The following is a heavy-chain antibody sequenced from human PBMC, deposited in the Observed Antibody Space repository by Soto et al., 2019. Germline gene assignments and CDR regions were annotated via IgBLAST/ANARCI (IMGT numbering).Heavy chain of an antibody. Sequence: SVKVSCKASGGTFSSYAINWVRQAPGQGLEWMGGIIPIFGTANYAQKFQGRVTITADESTSTAYMELSSLRSEDTAVYYCARGRDIVVVVAATFWFDPWGQGTLVTVSS. CDR1: GGTFSSYA. CDR2: IIPIFGTA. J-gene: IGHJ5*02. V-gene: IGHV1-69*13. D-gene: IGHD2-15*01. CDR3: ARGRDIVVVVAATFWFDP.